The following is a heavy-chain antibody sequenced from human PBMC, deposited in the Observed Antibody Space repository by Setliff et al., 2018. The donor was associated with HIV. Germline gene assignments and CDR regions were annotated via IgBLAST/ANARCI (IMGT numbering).Heavy chain of an antibody. V-gene: IGHV4-61*02. CDR3: ARAAGYSSQLSNFDY. Sequence: PSETLSLTCTVSGGSISRGSYYWNWIRQPAGKGLEWIGRIYTSGSTNYNPSLKSRVTISVDTSKNQFSLKLSSVTAADTAVYYCARAAGYSSQLSNFDYWGQGTRVTVS. J-gene: IGHJ4*02. CDR1: GGSISRGSYY. CDR2: IYTSGST. D-gene: IGHD6-13*01.